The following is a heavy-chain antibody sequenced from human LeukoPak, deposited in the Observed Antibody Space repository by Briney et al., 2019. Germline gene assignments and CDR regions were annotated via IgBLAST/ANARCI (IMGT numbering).Heavy chain of an antibody. CDR3: ARENNYYGTFDY. J-gene: IGHJ4*02. CDR1: GFTFSNNA. D-gene: IGHD3-10*01. V-gene: IGHV3-30-3*01. CDR2: ISYDGSNK. Sequence: GGSLRLSCAASGFTFSNNAMYWVRRAPGKGLEWVAVISYDGSNKYYADSVKGRFTISRDNSKNTLYLQMNGLRAEDTAVYYCARENNYYGTFDYWGQGTLVTVSS.